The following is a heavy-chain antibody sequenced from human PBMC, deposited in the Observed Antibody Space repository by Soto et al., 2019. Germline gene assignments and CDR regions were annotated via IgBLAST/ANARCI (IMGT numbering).Heavy chain of an antibody. CDR2: IYYSGST. CDR3: ARQTGTIDGMDV. CDR1: GGSISSGGYY. D-gene: IGHD1-7*01. V-gene: IGHV4-31*03. J-gene: IGHJ6*02. Sequence: SETLSLTCTVSGGSISSGGYYWSWIRKHPGKGLEWIGYIYYSGSTYYNPSLKSRVTISVDTSKNQFSLKLTSVTAADTAVYYCARQTGTIDGMDVWGQGTTVTVSS.